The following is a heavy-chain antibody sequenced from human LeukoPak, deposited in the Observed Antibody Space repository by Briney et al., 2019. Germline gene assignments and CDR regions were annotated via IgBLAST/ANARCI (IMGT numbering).Heavy chain of an antibody. Sequence: GGSLRLSCAASGFTFSSYSMNWVRQVPGKGLEWVSSISSSSSYIYYADSVKGRFTISRDNAKNSLYLQVNGLRAEDTAVYYCARDIVATITPYYYYYGMDVWGQGTTVTVSS. V-gene: IGHV3-21*01. J-gene: IGHJ6*02. CDR2: ISSSSSYI. D-gene: IGHD5-12*01. CDR3: ARDIVATITPYYYYYGMDV. CDR1: GFTFSSYS.